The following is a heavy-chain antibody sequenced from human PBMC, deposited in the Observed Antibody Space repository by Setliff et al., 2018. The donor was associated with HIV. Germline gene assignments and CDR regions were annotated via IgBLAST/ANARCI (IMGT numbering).Heavy chain of an antibody. D-gene: IGHD3-22*01. V-gene: IGHV1-8*01. CDR2: MNPNSGNT. CDR3: ARGEGLLYYDSSGSFDY. CDR1: GYTFTSYD. Sequence: ASVKVSCKASGYTFTSYDINWVRQAAGQGLEWMGWMNPNSGNTGYAQKFQGRITMTRNTSISTAYMDLSSLGSEDTAVYYCARGEGLLYYDSSGSFDYWGQGTLVTVSS. J-gene: IGHJ4*02.